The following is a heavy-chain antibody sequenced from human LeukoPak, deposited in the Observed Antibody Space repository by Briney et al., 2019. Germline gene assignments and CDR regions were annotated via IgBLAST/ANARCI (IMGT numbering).Heavy chain of an antibody. CDR1: GFTVSGNY. V-gene: IGHV3-66*01. CDR3: ASGRGNYLGY. Sequence: PGGSLRLSCAASGFTVSGNYMTWVRQAPGKGLEWVSVIYSGGETYYADSVKGRFTISRDYSKNTLYLQMKSLRAEDTAVYFCASGRGNYLGYWGQGTLVTVSS. J-gene: IGHJ4*02. D-gene: IGHD1-26*01. CDR2: IYSGGET.